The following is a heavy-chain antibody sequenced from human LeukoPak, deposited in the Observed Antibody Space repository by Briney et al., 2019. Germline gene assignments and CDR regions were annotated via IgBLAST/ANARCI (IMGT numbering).Heavy chain of an antibody. Sequence: GGSLRLSCAASGFTFSSYGMSWVRQAPGKGLEWVSAISGSGGSTYYADSVKGRFTISRDNSKNTLYLQMNSLRAEDTGVYYCAKETRRDGYNRFDYWGQGTLVTVSS. CDR2: ISGSGGST. J-gene: IGHJ4*02. CDR3: AKETRRDGYNRFDY. CDR1: GFTFSSYG. V-gene: IGHV3-23*01. D-gene: IGHD5-24*01.